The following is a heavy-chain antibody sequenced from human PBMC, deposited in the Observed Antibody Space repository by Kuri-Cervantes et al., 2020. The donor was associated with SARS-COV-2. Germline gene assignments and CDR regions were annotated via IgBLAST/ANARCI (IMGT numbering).Heavy chain of an antibody. J-gene: IGHJ4*02. CDR1: GFTFSTYS. Sequence: GESLKISCAASGFTFSTYSMNWVRQAPGKGLEWVASLSSTTTTIYYADSVKGRFTISRDNAKDSLYLQMNNLRAEDTAVYYCASKGGWGQGTLVTVSS. CDR2: LSSTTTTI. V-gene: IGHV3-48*04. D-gene: IGHD3-16*01. CDR3: ASKGG.